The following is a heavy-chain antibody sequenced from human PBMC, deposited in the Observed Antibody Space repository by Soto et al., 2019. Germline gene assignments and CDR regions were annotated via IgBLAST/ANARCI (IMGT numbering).Heavy chain of an antibody. J-gene: IGHJ5*02. D-gene: IGHD3-10*01. CDR3: ARDSLVRGAGDNWFDP. Sequence: GGSLRLSCAASGFTFSSYGMHWARQAPGKGLEWVAVIWYDGSNKYYADSVKGRFTISRDNSKNSLYLQMNSLKDEDTAVYYCARDSLVRGAGDNWFDPWGQGTLVTVSS. CDR2: IWYDGSNK. CDR1: GFTFSSYG. V-gene: IGHV3-33*01.